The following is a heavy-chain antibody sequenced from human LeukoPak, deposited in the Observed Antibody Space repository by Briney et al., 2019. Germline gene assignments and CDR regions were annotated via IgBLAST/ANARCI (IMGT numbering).Heavy chain of an antibody. D-gene: IGHD3-22*01. J-gene: IGHJ4*02. CDR1: GFTFSDYY. CDR2: ISSSGSTI. CDR3: ARGPAPFYYYDSSGYYRRDY. V-gene: IGHV3-11*04. Sequence: NPGGSLRLSCAASGFTFSDYYMSWIRQAPGKGLEWVSYISSSGSTIYYADSVKGRFTISRDNSKNTLYLQMNSLRAEDTAVYYCARGPAPFYYYDSSGYYRRDYWGQGTLVTVSS.